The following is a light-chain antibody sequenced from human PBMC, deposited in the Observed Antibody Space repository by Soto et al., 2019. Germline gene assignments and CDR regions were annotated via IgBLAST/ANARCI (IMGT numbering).Light chain of an antibody. Sequence: DIQMAQSPSSVSASLGDRVTITCRASQGVRDWVAWYQQKPGKAPKLLFSTTSTLEDGVPSRFSGSASGTEFTLTISSLQPEDFATYYRQQANSFPPTTFGQGTKVDIK. CDR2: TTS. V-gene: IGKV1-12*01. CDR3: QQANSFPPTT. J-gene: IGKJ1*01. CDR1: QGVRDW.